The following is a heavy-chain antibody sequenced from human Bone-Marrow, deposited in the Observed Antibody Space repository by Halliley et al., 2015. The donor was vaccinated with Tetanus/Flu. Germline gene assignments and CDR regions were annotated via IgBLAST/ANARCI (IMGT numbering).Heavy chain of an antibody. Sequence: WISYSTSSGYPMSYADSVRGRFTISKDNAKNSLFLQMNGLRVDDTAVYYCARVGRSAGYGMDVWGQGTTVTVSS. V-gene: IGHV3-48*03. J-gene: IGHJ6*02. CDR3: ARVGRSAGYGMDV. CDR2: STSSGYPM.